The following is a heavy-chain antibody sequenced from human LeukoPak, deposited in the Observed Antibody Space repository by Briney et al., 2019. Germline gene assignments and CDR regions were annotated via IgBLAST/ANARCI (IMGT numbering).Heavy chain of an antibody. CDR2: MNPNSGNT. Sequence: GASVKFSCKASGYTFTSDDINWVRQATGQGLEWMGWMNPNSGNTGYAQKFQGRVTMTRNTSISTAYMELSSLRSEDTAVYYCASWGAYYDFWSGYFRFEPWGQGTLVTDSS. CDR3: ASWGAYYDFWSGYFRFEP. V-gene: IGHV1-8*01. CDR1: GYTFTSDD. J-gene: IGHJ5*02. D-gene: IGHD3-3*01.